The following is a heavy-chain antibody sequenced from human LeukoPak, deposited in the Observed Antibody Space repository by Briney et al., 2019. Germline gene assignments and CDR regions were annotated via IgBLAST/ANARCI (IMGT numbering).Heavy chain of an antibody. J-gene: IGHJ1*01. CDR1: GGTFISYA. V-gene: IGHV1-69*13. Sequence: RASVKVSFKASGGTFISYAISWVRQAPGQGLEWMGGIIPIFGTANYAQKFQGRVTITADESTSTAYMELSSLRSEDTAVYYCARDTDPGYDYVWGSYRFQHWGQGTLVTVSS. CDR3: ARDTDPGYDYVWGSYRFQH. D-gene: IGHD3-16*02. CDR2: IIPIFGTA.